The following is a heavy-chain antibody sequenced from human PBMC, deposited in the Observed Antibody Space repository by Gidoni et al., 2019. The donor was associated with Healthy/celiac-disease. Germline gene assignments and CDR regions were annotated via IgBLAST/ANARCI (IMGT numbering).Heavy chain of an antibody. D-gene: IGHD5-18*01. CDR3: AREGERGYSYGFDS. V-gene: IGHV1-2*06. CDR2: IKPNSGGT. J-gene: IGHJ4*02. CDR1: GYTFTGYY. Sequence: QVQLVQSGAEVKKPGASVKVSCKATGYTFTGYYMHWVRQAPGQGLEWMGRIKPNSGGTNYAQKFQGRVTMTRDTSINTAYMELSRLRSDDTAVYYCAREGERGYSYGFDSWGQGTLVTVSS.